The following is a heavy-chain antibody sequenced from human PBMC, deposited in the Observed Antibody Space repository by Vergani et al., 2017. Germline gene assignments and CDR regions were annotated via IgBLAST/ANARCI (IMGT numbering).Heavy chain of an antibody. CDR1: GFTFSSYA. Sequence: VQLVESGGGLVQPGGSLRLSCSASGFTFSSYAMHWVRQAPGKGLEYVSAISSNGGSTYYADSVKGRFTISRDISKNTLYLQMNSLRVEDTAVYYCAGGHSYGYALCPLRFDPWGQGTLVTVSS. V-gene: IGHV3-64*04. D-gene: IGHD5-18*01. J-gene: IGHJ5*02. CDR3: AGGHSYGYALCPLRFDP. CDR2: ISSNGGST.